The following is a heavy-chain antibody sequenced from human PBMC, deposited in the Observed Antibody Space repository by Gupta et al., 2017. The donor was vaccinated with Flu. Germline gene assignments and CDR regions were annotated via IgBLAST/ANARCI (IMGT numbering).Heavy chain of an antibody. CDR1: GFTFSSFG. Sequence: QVQLVESGGGVVQPGRSLRLYCAASGFTFSSFGMHLVRQAPGKGLEWVAVISYDGNKKYYADSVKGRFTISRDNSKNTLFLQMNSLRVEDTAVYYCAKLGRDNSGFDYWGQGTLVTVSS. CDR3: AKLGRDNSGFDY. D-gene: IGHD6-19*01. J-gene: IGHJ4*02. V-gene: IGHV3-30*18. CDR2: ISYDGNKK.